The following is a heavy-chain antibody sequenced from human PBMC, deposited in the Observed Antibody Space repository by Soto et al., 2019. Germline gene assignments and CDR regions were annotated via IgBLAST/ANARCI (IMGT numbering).Heavy chain of an antibody. CDR2: IIPLFGTA. V-gene: IGHV1-69*01. Sequence: QVQLVQSGAEVKQPGSSVKVSCKTSGGTFSTYAIYWVRQAPGQALEWMGAIIPLFGTADYAQKFQGRVTITADDSTSTAYMELSSLRSEDTAVYYCARPKGSYSSGYYYFDYWGQGTLVTVSS. D-gene: IGHD6-19*01. J-gene: IGHJ4*02. CDR1: GGTFSTYA. CDR3: ARPKGSYSSGYYYFDY.